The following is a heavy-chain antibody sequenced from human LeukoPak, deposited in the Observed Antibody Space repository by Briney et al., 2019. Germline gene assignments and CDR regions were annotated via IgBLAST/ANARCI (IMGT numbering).Heavy chain of an antibody. J-gene: IGHJ4*02. D-gene: IGHD6-19*01. Sequence: PGGSLRLSCAASEFTFSSYTMNWVRQAPGKGLEWVSSISTSSIYIYYADSVKGRFTISRDNAKNSLYLQMNSLRAEDTAVYYCTRSGIYSSAWSDYWGQGILVAVSS. CDR2: ISTSSIYI. CDR1: EFTFSSYT. V-gene: IGHV3-21*01. CDR3: TRSGIYSSAWSDY.